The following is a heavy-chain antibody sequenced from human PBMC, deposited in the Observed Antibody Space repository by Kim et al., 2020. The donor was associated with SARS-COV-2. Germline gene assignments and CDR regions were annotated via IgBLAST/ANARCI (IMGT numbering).Heavy chain of an antibody. V-gene: IGHV3-21*01. J-gene: IGHJ5*02. CDR1: GFTFSSYS. Sequence: GGSLRLSCAASGFTFSSYSMNWVRQAPGKGLEWVSSISSSSGYIYYADSVKGRFTISRDNAKNSLYLQMNSLRAEDTAVYYCARDFYSEEGWFDPWGQGTLVTVSS. D-gene: IGHD4-4*01. CDR3: ARDFYSEEGWFDP. CDR2: ISSSSGYI.